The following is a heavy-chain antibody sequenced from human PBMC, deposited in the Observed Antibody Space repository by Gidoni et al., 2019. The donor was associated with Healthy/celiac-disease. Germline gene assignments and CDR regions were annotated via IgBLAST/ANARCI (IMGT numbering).Heavy chain of an antibody. CDR1: GGSIRSGDYS. D-gene: IGHD3-10*01. CDR3: ARVGITMVQGVIIEGWFDP. V-gene: IGHV4-30-4*01. Sequence: QVQLQESGPGLVKPSQTLSLTCTVSGGSIRSGDYSWSWIRQPPGKGLEWIGYIYYSGSTYYNPSLKSRVTISVDTSKNQFSLKLSSVTAADTAVYYCARVGITMVQGVIIEGWFDPWGQGTLVTVSS. CDR2: IYYSGST. J-gene: IGHJ5*02.